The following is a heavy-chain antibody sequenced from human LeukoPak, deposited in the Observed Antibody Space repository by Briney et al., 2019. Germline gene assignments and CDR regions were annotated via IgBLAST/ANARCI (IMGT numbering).Heavy chain of an antibody. Sequence: PSETLSLTCTVSGGSISSYYWNWIRQPAGKGLEWIGRIYTSGSTKYNPSLKSRVTMSVDTSKNQVSLKLSSVTAADTAVYYCARGGGYDSSGYYVYYFDYWGQGTLVTVSS. CDR2: IYTSGST. CDR1: GGSISSYY. V-gene: IGHV4-4*07. CDR3: ARGGGYDSSGYYVYYFDY. D-gene: IGHD3-22*01. J-gene: IGHJ4*02.